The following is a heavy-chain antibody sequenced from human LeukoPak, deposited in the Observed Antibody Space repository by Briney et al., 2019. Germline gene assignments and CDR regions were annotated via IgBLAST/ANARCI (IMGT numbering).Heavy chain of an antibody. CDR1: GFTFSSYG. CDR2: ISWDGGST. V-gene: IGHV3-43D*03. J-gene: IGHJ4*02. Sequence: GGTLRLSCAASGFTFSSYGMSWVRQAPGKGLEWVSLISWDGGSTYYADSVKGRFTISRDNSKNSLYLQMNSLRAEDTALYYCAKGLSSGYYYFDYWGQGTLVTVSS. D-gene: IGHD3-3*01. CDR3: AKGLSSGYYYFDY.